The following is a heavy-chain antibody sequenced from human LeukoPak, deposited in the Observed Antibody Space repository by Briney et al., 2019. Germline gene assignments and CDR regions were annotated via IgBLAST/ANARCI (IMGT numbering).Heavy chain of an antibody. V-gene: IGHV4-31*03. Sequence: PSETLSLTCTVSGDSINSNIYYWTWIRQDPGQGLEWIGYIYYNGNTYYNPSLKSRLSMSLDTSRNQFSLRLSSVTAADTAVYYCAASIAVAGTPFDYWGQGTLVTVSS. CDR2: IYYNGNT. CDR3: AASIAVAGTPFDY. CDR1: GDSINSNIYY. D-gene: IGHD6-19*01. J-gene: IGHJ4*02.